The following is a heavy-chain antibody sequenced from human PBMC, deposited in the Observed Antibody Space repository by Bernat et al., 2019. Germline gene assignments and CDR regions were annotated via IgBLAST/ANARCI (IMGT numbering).Heavy chain of an antibody. CDR1: GFTFSNYA. J-gene: IGHJ4*02. CDR2: ISSSGGTT. V-gene: IGHV3-23*01. Sequence: EVQLLESGGGLVQPGGSLRLSCAASGFTFSNYAMSWVRQAPGKGLEWVTGISSSGGTTYQADSVKGRFTISRDNSKNTLYLQMNSLRADDTALYYCAKFTLANWAVDWGQGTLVTVSS. D-gene: IGHD5-12*01. CDR3: AKFTLANWAVD.